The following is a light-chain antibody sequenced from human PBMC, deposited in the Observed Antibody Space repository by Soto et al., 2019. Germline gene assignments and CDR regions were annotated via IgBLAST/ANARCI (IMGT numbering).Light chain of an antibody. CDR2: ETS. Sequence: QAVVTQEPSLTVSPGRTVTLTCASSTGAVTGDHFSYWFQQKPGQAPMTLIYETSNRSSWTPARFSGSLLGGRAALTLSGAQAEDEAAYYCLLSYSGASVFGGGTKLTVL. CDR3: LLSYSGASV. J-gene: IGLJ3*02. V-gene: IGLV7-46*01. CDR1: TGAVTGDHF.